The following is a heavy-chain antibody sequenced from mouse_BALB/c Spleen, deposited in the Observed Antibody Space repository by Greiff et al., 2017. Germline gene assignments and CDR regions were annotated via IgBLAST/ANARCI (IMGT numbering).Heavy chain of an antibody. V-gene: IGHV5-9-4*01. CDR3: ARRYGKGWYFDV. CDR1: GFTFSSYA. CDR2: ISSGGSYT. D-gene: IGHD2-10*02. J-gene: IGHJ1*01. Sequence: EVKLVESGGGLVKPGGSLKLSCAASGFTFSSYAMSWVRQSPEKRLEWVAEISSGGSYTYYPDTVTGRFTISRDNAKNTLYLEMSSLRSEDTAMYYCARRYGKGWYFDVWGAGTTVTVSS.